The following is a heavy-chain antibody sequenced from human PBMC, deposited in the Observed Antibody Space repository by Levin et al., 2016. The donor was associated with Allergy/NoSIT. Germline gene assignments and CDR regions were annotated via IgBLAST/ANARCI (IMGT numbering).Heavy chain of an antibody. V-gene: IGHV3-23*01. J-gene: IGHJ2*01. CDR1: GFTFSSHA. D-gene: IGHD3-22*01. CDR2: ISGSGGST. CDR3: AREKDYFYDSLFDL. Sequence: GESLKISCAASGFTFSSHAMSWVRQAPGKGLEWVSAISGSGGSTYYAGSVKGRFTISRDNSKNTLYLQMNSLTAEDTAVYYCAREKDYFYDSLFDLWGRGTLVTVSS.